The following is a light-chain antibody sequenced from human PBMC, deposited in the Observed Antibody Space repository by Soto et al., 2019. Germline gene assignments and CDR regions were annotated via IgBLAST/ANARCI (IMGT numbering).Light chain of an antibody. CDR3: CSYAGSPTFYV. CDR2: EVS. V-gene: IGLV2-23*02. J-gene: IGLJ1*01. Sequence: QSALTQPASVSGSPGQSITISCTGTSSDVGSYNLVSWYQQLPGKAPKLMIYEVSKRPSGVSDRFSGSKSGNTASLTISGLQAEDDADYYCCSYAGSPTFYVFGAGTKVTVL. CDR1: SSDVGSYNL.